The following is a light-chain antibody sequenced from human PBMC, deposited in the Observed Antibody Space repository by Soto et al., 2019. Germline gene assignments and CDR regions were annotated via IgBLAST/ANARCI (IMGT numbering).Light chain of an antibody. Sequence: QSVLTQPPSASGSPGQSVTIPCTGTSGDVGGYDYVSWYQQHPGKAPKLMIYEVTKRPLGVPDRFSGSKSGNTASLTVSGLQAEDEADYYCSSYAGSDNPYVFGTGTKV. CDR1: SGDVGGYDY. CDR3: SSYAGSDNPYV. CDR2: EVT. J-gene: IGLJ1*01. V-gene: IGLV2-8*01.